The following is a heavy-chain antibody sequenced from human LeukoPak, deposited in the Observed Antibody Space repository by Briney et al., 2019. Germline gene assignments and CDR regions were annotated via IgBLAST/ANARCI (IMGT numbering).Heavy chain of an antibody. D-gene: IGHD2-21*02. V-gene: IGHV3-23*01. J-gene: IGHJ4*02. CDR3: TKALDEICGGDCSADY. Sequence: HSGGSLRLSCAASRFTFSNYAMNWVRQAPGKGLEWVSGISGTGGTTYYADSMKGRFTISRDNSKNTLYLQMNSLRAEDTAVYYCTKALDEICGGDCSADYWGQGTLVTVSS. CDR2: ISGTGGTT. CDR1: RFTFSNYA.